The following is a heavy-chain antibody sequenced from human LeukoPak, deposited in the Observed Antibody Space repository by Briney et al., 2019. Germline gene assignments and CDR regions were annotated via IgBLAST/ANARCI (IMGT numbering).Heavy chain of an antibody. J-gene: IGHJ6*03. V-gene: IGHV4-38-2*02. D-gene: IGHD3-10*01. CDR3: ARDLYGSGSLAYYYYMDV. CDR2: IYHSGST. CDR1: GFTFSSYS. Sequence: GSLRLSCAASGFTFSSYSMNWVRQAPGKVLEWVGSIYHSGSTYYNPSLKSRVTISVDTSKNQFSLKLSSVTAADTAVYYCARDLYGSGSLAYYYYMDVWGKGTTVTVSS.